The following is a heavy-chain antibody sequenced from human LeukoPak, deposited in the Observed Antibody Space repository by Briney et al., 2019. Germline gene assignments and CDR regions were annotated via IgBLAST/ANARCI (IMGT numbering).Heavy chain of an antibody. Sequence: SETLSLTCTVSGASISNHYWSWIRQSPGQGLEWIGYVHHNGDTNYNPSLKSRVATVLDTSRNQFSLTLYSVSAADTAVYYCARGSTRADDYWGQGTLVTVSS. CDR3: ARGSTRADDY. CDR2: VHHNGDT. V-gene: IGHV4-59*11. J-gene: IGHJ4*02. D-gene: IGHD2/OR15-2a*01. CDR1: GASISNHY.